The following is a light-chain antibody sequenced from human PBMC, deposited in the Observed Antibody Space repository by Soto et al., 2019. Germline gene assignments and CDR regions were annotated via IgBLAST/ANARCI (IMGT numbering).Light chain of an antibody. J-gene: IGLJ1*01. V-gene: IGLV2-14*01. CDR2: EVS. CDR1: SSDVGNYKY. CDR3: FSYTSSGTYV. Sequence: GASSDVGNYKYVSWYQQHPGKAPKLMIYEVSNRPSGVSNRFSGSKSGNTASLTISGLQAEDETDYYCFSYTSSGTYVFGTGTKVTVL.